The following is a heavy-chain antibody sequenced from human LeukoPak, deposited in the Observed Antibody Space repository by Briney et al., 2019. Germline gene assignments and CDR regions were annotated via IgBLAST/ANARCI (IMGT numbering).Heavy chain of an antibody. J-gene: IGHJ4*02. D-gene: IGHD5-24*01. CDR3: ARGRRRDGVTIWDY. Sequence: SETLSLTCTVSGGSIRSSYYYWGWIRQPPGKGLEWIGSIYDSGSTYYNPSFKSRVATSGDTSKNQFSLKLRSVTAADTAVYYCARGRRRDGVTIWDYWGQGTLVTVSS. CDR2: IYDSGST. V-gene: IGHV4-39*07. CDR1: GGSIRSSYYY.